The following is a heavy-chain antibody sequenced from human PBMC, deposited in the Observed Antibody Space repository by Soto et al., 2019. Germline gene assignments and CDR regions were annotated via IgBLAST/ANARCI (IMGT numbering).Heavy chain of an antibody. J-gene: IGHJ2*01. D-gene: IGHD7-27*01. CDR2: IWHDGSNK. CDR1: GFTFSSYG. Sequence: VQLVESGGGLVQPGGSLRLSCAASGFTFSSYGMHWVRQAPGKGLEWVAVIWHDGSNKHYADSVKGRFTISRDNSKNTLYLQMNSLRAEDTAVYYCARERNWGGYWYFDLWGRGTLVTVSS. CDR3: ARERNWGGYWYFDL. V-gene: IGHV3-33*01.